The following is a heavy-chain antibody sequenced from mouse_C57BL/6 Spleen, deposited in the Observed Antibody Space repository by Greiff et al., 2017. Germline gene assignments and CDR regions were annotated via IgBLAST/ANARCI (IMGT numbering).Heavy chain of an antibody. CDR3: ARPDYYGSRGWYFDV. CDR2: ISSGSSTI. V-gene: IGHV5-17*01. Sequence: EVQLVESGGGLVKPGGSLKLSCAASGFTFSDYGMHWVRQAPEKGLEWVAYISSGSSTIYYADTVKGRFTISSNNAKNTLFLQMTSLRSEDTAMYYCARPDYYGSRGWYFDVWGTGTTVTVSS. CDR1: GFTFSDYG. J-gene: IGHJ1*03. D-gene: IGHD1-1*01.